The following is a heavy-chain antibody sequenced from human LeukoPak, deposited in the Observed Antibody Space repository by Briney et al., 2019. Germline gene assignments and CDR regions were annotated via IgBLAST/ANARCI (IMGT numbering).Heavy chain of an antibody. CDR2: ISSSSSYI. V-gene: IGHV3-21*01. CDR3: ARDGEEGYYGSGSYSHFDH. J-gene: IGHJ4*02. D-gene: IGHD3-10*01. Sequence: PGGSLRLSCAASGFTFSSYSMNWVRQAPGKGLEWVSSISSSSSYIYYADSVKGRFTISRDNAKNSLYLQMNSLRAEDTAVYYCARDGEEGYYGSGSYSHFDHWGQGTLVTVSS. CDR1: GFTFSSYS.